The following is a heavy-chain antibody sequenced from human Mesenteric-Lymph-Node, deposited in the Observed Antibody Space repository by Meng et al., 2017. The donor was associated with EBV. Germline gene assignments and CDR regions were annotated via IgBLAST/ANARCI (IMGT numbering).Heavy chain of an antibody. J-gene: IGHJ5*01. V-gene: IGHV4-39*01. D-gene: IGHD3-10*01. CDR3: AGSNYYGSGSGLNWFDS. CDR1: GGYVESYGYS. Sequence: QDRGQGMGRRQGPLALHSPVSGGYVESYGYSRGWIRQPPGKGLEWIGSMYWSGSTYYNASLKSRVTIFADNSKTHVSLKLTLLTDANTAVYYCAGSNYYGSGSGLNWFDSWGQGILVTVSS. CDR2: MYWSGST.